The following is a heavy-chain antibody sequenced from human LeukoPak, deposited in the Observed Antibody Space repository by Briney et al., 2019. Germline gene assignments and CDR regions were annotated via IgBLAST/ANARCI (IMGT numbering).Heavy chain of an antibody. CDR1: GFTFSNYG. D-gene: IGHD5-12*01. CDR3: AKDRTAGYDGLVDY. J-gene: IGHJ4*02. Sequence: QPGGSLRLSCAASGFTFSNYGMHWVHQAPGKGLEWVAVISYDGSNKYYTDSVKGRFTISRDNSKNTLYLQMNSLRAEDTAVYYCAKDRTAGYDGLVDYWGQGTLVTVSS. CDR2: ISYDGSNK. V-gene: IGHV3-30*18.